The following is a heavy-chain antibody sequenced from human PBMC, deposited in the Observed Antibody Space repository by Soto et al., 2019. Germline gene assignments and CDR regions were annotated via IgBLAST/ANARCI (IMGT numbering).Heavy chain of an antibody. CDR1: GYTFTSYE. CDR2: ISPSDGST. Sequence: ASVKVSCTASGYTFTSYEMYWVRQAPGQGLEWMGIISPSDGSTTYAQKFQGRVTMTRDTSTSTVYMELTNMDPVDTATYYCARATYYYDSSGYASIYFDYWGQGTLVTVSS. CDR3: ARATYYYDSSGYASIYFDY. D-gene: IGHD3-22*01. J-gene: IGHJ4*02. V-gene: IGHV1-46*01.